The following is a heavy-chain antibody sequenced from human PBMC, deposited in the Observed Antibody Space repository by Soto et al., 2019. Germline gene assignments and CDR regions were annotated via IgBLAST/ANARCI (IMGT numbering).Heavy chain of an antibody. V-gene: IGHV3-23*01. J-gene: IGHJ6*02. CDR1: GFTFSSYG. Sequence: EVQLLESGGGLVQPGGSLRLSCAVSGFTFSSYGMSWVRQAPGKGLEWVSTISGSGGSTYYADSVKGRFTISRDNSKNTLYLQMHSLRAEDTAIYCCAKDKGSGWYGYYGMDVWGQGTTVTVSS. D-gene: IGHD6-19*01. CDR3: AKDKGSGWYGYYGMDV. CDR2: ISGSGGST.